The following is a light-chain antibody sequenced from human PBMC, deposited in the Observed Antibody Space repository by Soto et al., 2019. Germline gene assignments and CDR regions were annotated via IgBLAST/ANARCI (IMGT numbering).Light chain of an antibody. V-gene: IGKV1-9*01. CDR3: QQYYSFPIT. CDR2: AAS. CDR1: QGISSY. Sequence: DIQVTQSRSSLSASVGDRVTITCRASQGISSYLAWYQQKPGKAPKLLIYAASTLQSGVPSRFSGSGSGTDFTLTISCLQSEDFATYYCQQYYSFPITFGQGTRLEIK. J-gene: IGKJ5*01.